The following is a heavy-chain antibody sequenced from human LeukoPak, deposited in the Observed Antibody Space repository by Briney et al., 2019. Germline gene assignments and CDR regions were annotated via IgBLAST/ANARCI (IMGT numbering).Heavy chain of an antibody. J-gene: IGHJ4*02. CDR1: GYSFTTYW. V-gene: IGHV5-51*01. Sequence: GESLKISCQGSGYSFTTYWIGWVRQMPGKGLECMGIIYPGDPDTRYSPSFQGQVTTSADKSINTAYLQWSSLKASDTAMYYCARLGTYWSNYYFEYWGQGTLVTVSS. D-gene: IGHD3-10*01. CDR2: IYPGDPDT. CDR3: ARLGTYWSNYYFEY.